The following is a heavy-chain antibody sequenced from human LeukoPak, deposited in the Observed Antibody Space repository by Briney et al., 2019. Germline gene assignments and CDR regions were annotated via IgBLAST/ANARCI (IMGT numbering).Heavy chain of an antibody. J-gene: IGHJ4*02. V-gene: IGHV3-23*01. CDR1: GFSFSSYA. CDR3: AKRIRDSSGYYYFDH. D-gene: IGHD3-22*01. CDR2: IVGSGGST. Sequence: GGSLRLSCAASGFSFSSYAMTWVRQAPGKGLEWVSTIVGSGGSTYYTDSVKGRFTISRDNSKNTLYLQMNSLRAEDTAVYYCAKRIRDSSGYYYFDHWGQGTLVTVSS.